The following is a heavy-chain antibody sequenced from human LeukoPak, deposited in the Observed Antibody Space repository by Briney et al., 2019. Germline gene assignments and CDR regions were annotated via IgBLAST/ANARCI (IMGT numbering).Heavy chain of an antibody. V-gene: IGHV4-59*01. Sequence: SETLSLTCNVSGGSMSSYYWNWIQQPPGKGLEWIGYIYYSGSPTYNPSLQSRVTISVDTSKNQFSLKLSSVTAADTAVYYCARGRSGFGGNSDYWGQGTLVTVSS. CDR2: IYYSGSP. CDR1: GGSMSSYY. CDR3: ARGRSGFGGNSDY. J-gene: IGHJ4*02. D-gene: IGHD4-23*01.